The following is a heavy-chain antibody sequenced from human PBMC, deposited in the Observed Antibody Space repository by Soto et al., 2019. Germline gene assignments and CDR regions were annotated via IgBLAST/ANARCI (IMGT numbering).Heavy chain of an antibody. D-gene: IGHD1-1*01. Sequence: SQSLSITCAISGDSVSSKSAAWNWIRQSPSRGLEWMGRKYYRSKWYNEYAVAVNGRITVNPDTSKNQFSLQLSSVTTEDTAVYYCARTTSVFDYWGQGTQVTVSS. CDR3: ARTTSVFDY. J-gene: IGHJ4*02. CDR1: GDSVSSKSAA. CDR2: KYYRSKWYN. V-gene: IGHV6-1*01.